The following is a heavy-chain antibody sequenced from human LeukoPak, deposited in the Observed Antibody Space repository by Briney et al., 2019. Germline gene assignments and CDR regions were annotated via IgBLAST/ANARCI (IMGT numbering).Heavy chain of an antibody. J-gene: IGHJ6*03. Sequence: SETLSLTCAVSGDSISSSNWWNWVRPPPGKGLEWIGEIYHNGSTHYNPSLKSRVTISVDTSKNQFSLKLSSVTAADTAVYYCARAPYDYVWGSYVGYMDVWGKGTTVTVSS. CDR3: ARAPYDYVWGSYVGYMDV. V-gene: IGHV4-4*02. CDR1: GDSISSSNW. CDR2: IYHNGST. D-gene: IGHD3-16*01.